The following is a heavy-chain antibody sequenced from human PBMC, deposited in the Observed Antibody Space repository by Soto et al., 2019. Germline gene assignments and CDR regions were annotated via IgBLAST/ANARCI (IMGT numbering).Heavy chain of an antibody. CDR3: AREVRFLEWLRKGDYFDY. CDR1: GGSISSGDYY. D-gene: IGHD3-3*01. J-gene: IGHJ4*02. Sequence: QVQLQESGPGLVKPSQTLSLTCTVSGGSISSGDYYWSWIRQPPGKGLEWIGYIYYSGSTYYNPSLKSRVTISVDTSKNQFSLKLSSVTAADTAVYYCAREVRFLEWLRKGDYFDYWGQGTLVTVSS. CDR2: IYYSGST. V-gene: IGHV4-30-4*01.